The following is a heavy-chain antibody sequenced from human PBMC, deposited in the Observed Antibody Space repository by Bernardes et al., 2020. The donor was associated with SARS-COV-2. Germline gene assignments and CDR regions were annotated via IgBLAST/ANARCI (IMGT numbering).Heavy chain of an antibody. Sequence: GGSLRLSCAASGFTFSSYCMHWVRQAPGMGRVWVSGIQSDGSITTYADSVKGRFTISRDNAKNTLYMQMNSLRAEDTAVYYCARGYASLAVYWGQGTLVTVS. D-gene: IGHD6-6*01. J-gene: IGHJ4*02. CDR2: IQSDGSIT. CDR1: GFTFSSYC. CDR3: ARGYASLAVY. V-gene: IGHV3-74*01.